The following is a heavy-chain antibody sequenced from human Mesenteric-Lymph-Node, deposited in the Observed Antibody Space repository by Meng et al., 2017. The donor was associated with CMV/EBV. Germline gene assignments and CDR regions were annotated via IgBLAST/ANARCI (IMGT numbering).Heavy chain of an antibody. Sequence: GGSLRLSCAASGFTVSSNYMSWVRQAPGKGLEWVSVIYSCGSTYYADSVKGRFTISTDKPRNTVHLQMSSLTKDDTAVYYCARDRDWSFDLWGQGTLVTVSS. J-gene: IGHJ4*02. CDR2: IYSCGST. CDR1: GFTVSSNY. CDR3: ARDRDWSFDL. D-gene: IGHD3-9*01. V-gene: IGHV3-53*01.